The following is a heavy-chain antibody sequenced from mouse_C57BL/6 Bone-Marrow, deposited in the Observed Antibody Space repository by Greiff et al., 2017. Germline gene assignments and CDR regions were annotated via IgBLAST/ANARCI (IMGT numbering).Heavy chain of an antibody. J-gene: IGHJ2*01. CDR2: ISNGGGST. V-gene: IGHV5-12*01. CDR3: ARQLGLTFDY. D-gene: IGHD4-1*01. Sequence: EVKLEESGGGLVQPGGSLKLSCAASGFTFSDYYMYWVRQTPEKRLEWVAYISNGGGSTYYPDTVKGRFTISRDNAKNNLYLQMSRLKSEDTAMYYCARQLGLTFDYWGQGTTLTVSS. CDR1: GFTFSDYY.